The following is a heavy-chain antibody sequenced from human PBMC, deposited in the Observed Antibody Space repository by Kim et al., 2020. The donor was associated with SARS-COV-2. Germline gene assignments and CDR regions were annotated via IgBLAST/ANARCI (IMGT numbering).Heavy chain of an antibody. J-gene: IGHJ4*02. CDR1: GGSISSSNW. V-gene: IGHV4-4*02. Sequence: SETLSLTCAVSGGSISSSNWWSWVRQPPGKGLEWIGEIYHSGSTNYNPSLKSRVTISVDKSKNQFSLKLSSVTAADTAVYYCARDLTAAAGTSFDYWGQGTLVTVSS. CDR3: ARDLTAAAGTSFDY. CDR2: IYHSGST. D-gene: IGHD6-13*01.